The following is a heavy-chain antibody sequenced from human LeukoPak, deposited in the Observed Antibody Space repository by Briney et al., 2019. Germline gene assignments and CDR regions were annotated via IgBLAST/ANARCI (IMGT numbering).Heavy chain of an antibody. Sequence: GRSLRLSCAASGFTFDDYAMHWVRQAPGKGLEWVSGISWNSGSIGYADSVKGRFAISRDNAKNSLYLQMNSLRAEDTALYYCAKDIGAGRDYGMDVWGQGTTVTVSS. CDR2: ISWNSGSI. J-gene: IGHJ6*02. CDR3: AKDIGAGRDYGMDV. V-gene: IGHV3-9*01. CDR1: GFTFDDYA.